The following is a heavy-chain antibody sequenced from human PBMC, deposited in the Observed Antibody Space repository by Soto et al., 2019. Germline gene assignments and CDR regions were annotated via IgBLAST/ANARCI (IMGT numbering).Heavy chain of an antibody. Sequence: GVSLRLSCAASGFTFSSYAMSWVRQAPGKGLEWVSAISGSGGSTYYADSVKGRFTISRDNSKNTLYLQMNSLRAEDTAVYYCAKVSRRDRCSSTSCYGPPDYWGQGTLVTVSS. CDR2: ISGSGGST. CDR1: GFTFSSYA. V-gene: IGHV3-23*01. CDR3: AKVSRRDRCSSTSCYGPPDY. J-gene: IGHJ4*02. D-gene: IGHD2-2*01.